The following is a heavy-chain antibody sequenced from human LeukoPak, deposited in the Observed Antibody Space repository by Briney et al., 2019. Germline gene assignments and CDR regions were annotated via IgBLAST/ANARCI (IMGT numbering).Heavy chain of an antibody. Sequence: GGSLILSCAASGFTFSSYSMNWVRQAPGKGLEWVSSISSSSSYIYYADSVKGRFTISRDNAKNSLYLQMNSLRAEDTAVYYCARDPTAIAAADDYYFDYWGQGTLVTVSS. CDR1: GFTFSSYS. CDR3: ARDPTAIAAADDYYFDY. V-gene: IGHV3-21*01. CDR2: ISSSSSYI. J-gene: IGHJ4*02. D-gene: IGHD6-13*01.